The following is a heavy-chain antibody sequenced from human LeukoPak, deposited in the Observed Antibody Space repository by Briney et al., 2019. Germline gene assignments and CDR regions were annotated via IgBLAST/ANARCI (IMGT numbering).Heavy chain of an antibody. CDR3: ARCMSELDYGDYAYYYHMDV. D-gene: IGHD4-17*01. Sequence: SQTLSLTCTVSGDSLTSGCRYWSWIRQPAGKVLEWIGHFYSSTRTTYNPSLESRVTISGDTAKNQFSLKLDSVTAADTAVYFCARCMSELDYGDYAYYYHMDVWGKGTTVTVSS. V-gene: IGHV4-61*09. J-gene: IGHJ6*04. CDR1: GDSLTSGCRY. CDR2: FYSSTRT.